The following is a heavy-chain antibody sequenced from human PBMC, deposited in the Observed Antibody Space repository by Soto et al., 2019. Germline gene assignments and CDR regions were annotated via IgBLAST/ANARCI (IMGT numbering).Heavy chain of an antibody. CDR3: ARASYDDFWSGLSPPFDY. D-gene: IGHD3-3*01. CDR1: GFTFSSYA. Sequence: QVQLVESGGGVVQPGRSLRLSCAASGFTFSSYAMHWVRQAPGKGLEWVAVISYDGSNKYYADSVQGRFTISRDNSKNTLYLQMNSLRAEDTAVYYCARASYDDFWSGLSPPFDYWVQGTLVTVSS. J-gene: IGHJ4*02. V-gene: IGHV3-30-3*01. CDR2: ISYDGSNK.